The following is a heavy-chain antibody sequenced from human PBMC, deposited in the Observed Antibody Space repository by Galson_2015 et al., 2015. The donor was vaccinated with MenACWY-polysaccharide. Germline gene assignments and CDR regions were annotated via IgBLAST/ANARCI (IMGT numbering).Heavy chain of an antibody. CDR2: INEDGSEK. CDR3: GRPYYRLNTDFDY. J-gene: IGHJ4*02. V-gene: IGHV3-7*01. D-gene: IGHD3-22*01. Sequence: SLRLSCAASGFTFSIYWMTWVRQAPGKGLEWVANINEDGSEKQYVDSVKGRFTIYRDNAKNSVFLQMNSLRAEETAVYYCGRPYYRLNTDFDYWVQGTLVTVSS. CDR1: GFTFSIYW.